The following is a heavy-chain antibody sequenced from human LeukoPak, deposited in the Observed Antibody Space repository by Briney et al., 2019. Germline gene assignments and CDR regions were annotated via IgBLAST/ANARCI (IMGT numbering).Heavy chain of an antibody. D-gene: IGHD1-26*01. Sequence: GASVKVSCKASGYTFTMYYIHWVRQAPGQGLEWMGMINPSDGATTYAQRFQGRVTMTRDMSTTTVYMDLRSLRSEDTAVCFCAREQRGGLSGILGGLFASYYTYYYMDVWGRGTTVTVSS. CDR3: AREQRGGLSGILGGLFASYYTYYYMDV. J-gene: IGHJ6*03. CDR1: GYTFTMYY. V-gene: IGHV1-46*01. CDR2: INPSDGAT.